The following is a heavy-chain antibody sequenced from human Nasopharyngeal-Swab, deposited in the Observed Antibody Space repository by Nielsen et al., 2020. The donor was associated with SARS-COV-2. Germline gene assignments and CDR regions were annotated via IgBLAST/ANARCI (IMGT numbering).Heavy chain of an antibody. CDR1: GFTFDDYA. D-gene: IGHD3-16*01. CDR2: ISWNSGSI. CDR3: AKVGGDEYYYYGMDV. V-gene: IGHV3-9*01. J-gene: IGHJ6*02. Sequence: GGSLRLSCAASGFTFDDYAMHWVRQAPGKGLELVSGISWNSGSIGYADSVKGRFTISRDNAKNSLYLQMNSLRAEDTALYYCAKVGGDEYYYYGMDVWGQGTTVTVSS.